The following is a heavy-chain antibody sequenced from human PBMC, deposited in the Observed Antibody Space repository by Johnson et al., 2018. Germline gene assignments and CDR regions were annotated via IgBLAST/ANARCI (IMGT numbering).Heavy chain of an antibody. CDR1: GFTFSSHG. J-gene: IGHJ6*02. D-gene: IGHD6-13*01. Sequence: QVQLVETGGGVVQPGKSLRLSCAASGFTFSSHGMHWVRQVPGKGLEWVAVISHDGSNTYHADSVKGRFTISRDNSKNTMYLQMNSRRVEDTAVYFCANGYSSSWFYYYGLDVWGQGTTVTVSS. CDR3: ANGYSSSWFYYYGLDV. V-gene: IGHV3-30*18. CDR2: ISHDGSNT.